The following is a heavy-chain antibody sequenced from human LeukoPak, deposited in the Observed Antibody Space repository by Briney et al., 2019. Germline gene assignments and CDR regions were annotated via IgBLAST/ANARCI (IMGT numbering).Heavy chain of an antibody. J-gene: IGHJ4*02. CDR3: ARDTYYGSGKVDY. V-gene: IGHV3-7*01. CDR2: INQDGSEQ. CDR1: GFTFSSYW. Sequence: GGSLRLSCAASGFTFSSYWMSWVRQAPGKGLEWVANINQDGSEQYYVDSVKGRFTISRDNTKNSLYLQMNSLRAEDTAVYYCARDTYYGSGKVDYWGQGTPVTVSS. D-gene: IGHD3-10*01.